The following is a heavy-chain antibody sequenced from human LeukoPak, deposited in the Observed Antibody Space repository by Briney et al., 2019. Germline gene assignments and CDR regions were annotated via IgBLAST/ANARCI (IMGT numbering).Heavy chain of an antibody. V-gene: IGHV3-30-3*01. Sequence: GGSLRLSCAAPGFTFSSYAMHWVRQAPGKGLEWVAVISYDGSNKYYADSVKGRFTISRDNSKNTLYLQMNSLRAEDTAVYYCVAARQGLDYWGQGTLVTVSS. D-gene: IGHD6-6*01. CDR3: VAARQGLDY. CDR1: GFTFSSYA. J-gene: IGHJ4*02. CDR2: ISYDGSNK.